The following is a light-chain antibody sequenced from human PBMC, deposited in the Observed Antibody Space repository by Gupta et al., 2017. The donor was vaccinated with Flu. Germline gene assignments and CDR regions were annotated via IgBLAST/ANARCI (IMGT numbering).Light chain of an antibody. CDR1: QSVSSSY. Sequence: EIVLTQSPGTLSLSPGERATRSCRASQSVSSSYLAWYQQKPGQAPRLLIYGASSRATGIPDRFSGSGSGTXFTLTIXRLEPEDFAVYYCQQEGSSPYTFGXGTKMEIK. CDR3: QQEGSSPYT. J-gene: IGKJ2*01. V-gene: IGKV3-20*01. CDR2: GAS.